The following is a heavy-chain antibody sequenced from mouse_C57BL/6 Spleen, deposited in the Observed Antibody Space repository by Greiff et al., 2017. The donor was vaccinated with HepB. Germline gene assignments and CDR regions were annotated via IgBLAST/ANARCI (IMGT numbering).Heavy chain of an antibody. V-gene: IGHV1-82*01. Sequence: QVQLQQSGPELVKPGASVKISCKASGYAFSSSWMNWVKQRPGKGLEWIGRIYPGDGDTNYNGKFKGKATLTADKSSSTAYMQLSSLTSEDSAVYFCAREGDLPRRGAMDYWGQGTSVTVSS. CDR1: GYAFSSSW. CDR2: IYPGDGDT. CDR3: AREGDLPRRGAMDY. J-gene: IGHJ4*01.